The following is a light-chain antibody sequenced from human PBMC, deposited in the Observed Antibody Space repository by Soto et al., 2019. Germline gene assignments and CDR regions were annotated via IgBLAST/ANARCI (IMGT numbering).Light chain of an antibody. V-gene: IGKV3-11*01. CDR2: DAS. J-gene: IGKJ5*01. CDR3: QQRSNGPPIT. Sequence: EIVLTQYPAPLSLSAGERSTPSCRASQSVSSYLAWYQQKPGQAPRLLIYDASNRATGIPARFSGSGSGTDFTLTISSLEPEDFAVYYCQQRSNGPPITFGHGTRLEI. CDR1: QSVSSY.